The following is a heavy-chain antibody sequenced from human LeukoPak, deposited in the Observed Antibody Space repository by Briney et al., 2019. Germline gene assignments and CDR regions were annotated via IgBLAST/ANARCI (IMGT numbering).Heavy chain of an antibody. CDR3: ARDLRGLPLDY. CDR1: GFTFSSHS. CDR2: ISSTSSYI. J-gene: IGHJ4*02. D-gene: IGHD3/OR15-3a*01. Sequence: GGSLRLSCTASGFTFSSHSMNWVRQAPGQGLEWVSSISSTSSYIYYGDSVKGRFTISRDNAKNSLFLQMNSLRAEDTAVYYCARDLRGLPLDYWGQGTLVTVSS. V-gene: IGHV3-21*01.